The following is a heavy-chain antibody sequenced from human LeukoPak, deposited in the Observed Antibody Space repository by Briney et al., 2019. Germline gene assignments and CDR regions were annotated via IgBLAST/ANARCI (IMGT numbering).Heavy chain of an antibody. J-gene: IGHJ4*02. CDR3: ARGSDSSGYSLAA. D-gene: IGHD3-22*01. Sequence: GGSLRLSCAASGFTFSSYGMHWVRQAPGKGLEWVAVIWYDGGNKYYADSVKGRFTISRDNSKKTLYLQMNSLRAEDTAVYYCARGSDSSGYSLAAWGQGTLVTVSS. CDR1: GFTFSSYG. CDR2: IWYDGGNK. V-gene: IGHV3-33*01.